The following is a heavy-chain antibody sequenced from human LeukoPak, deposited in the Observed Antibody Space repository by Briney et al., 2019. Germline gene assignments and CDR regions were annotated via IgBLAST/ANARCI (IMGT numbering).Heavy chain of an antibody. Sequence: PGGSLRLSCAASAFTFSNYWMSWVRHAPGKGLEWVANINQGGSEKYYVNSAKGRFTISRDNAKNSLYLQMNSLRGEDTAAYYCARVQTGTTNWFDPWGQGTLVIVSS. J-gene: IGHJ5*02. V-gene: IGHV3-7*04. CDR3: ARVQTGTTNWFDP. CDR1: AFTFSNYW. CDR2: INQGGSEK. D-gene: IGHD1-1*01.